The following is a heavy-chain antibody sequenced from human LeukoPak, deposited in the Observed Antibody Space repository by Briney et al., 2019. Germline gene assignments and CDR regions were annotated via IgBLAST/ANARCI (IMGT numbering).Heavy chain of an antibody. CDR1: GYTFTGYY. CDR3: ARERGVIVSRPSGAFDI. V-gene: IGHV1-2*02. CDR2: INPNSGGT. J-gene: IGHJ3*02. Sequence: ASVKVSCKASGYTFTGYYMHWVRQAPGQGLEWMGWINPNSGGTNYAQKFQGRVTMTRDTSISTAYMELSRLRSDDTAVYYCARERGVIVSRPSGAFDIWGQGTMVTVSS. D-gene: IGHD3-16*02.